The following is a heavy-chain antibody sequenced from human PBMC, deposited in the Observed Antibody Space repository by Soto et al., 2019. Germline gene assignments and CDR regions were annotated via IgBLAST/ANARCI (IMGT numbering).Heavy chain of an antibody. V-gene: IGHV1-2*04. CDR1: GYTFTGYY. Sequence: ASVKVSCKASGYTFTGYYMHCVRQAPGQGREWMGWINPNSGGTNYAQKFQGWVTMTRDTSISTAYMELSRLVSDDTAVYYCDREGLAGNWNSVHFESWGQGTLVTVSS. CDR2: INPNSGGT. D-gene: IGHD1-1*01. CDR3: DREGLAGNWNSVHFES. J-gene: IGHJ4*02.